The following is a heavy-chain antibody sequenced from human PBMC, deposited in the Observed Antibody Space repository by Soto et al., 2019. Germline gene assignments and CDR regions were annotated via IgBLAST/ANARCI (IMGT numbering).Heavy chain of an antibody. CDR3: ARGVASSSRTSLIY. J-gene: IGHJ4*02. CDR2: IYYSGST. D-gene: IGHD6-13*01. CDR1: GGSISSYY. Sequence: SETLSLTCTVSGGSISSYYWSWIRQPPGKGLEWIGYIYYSGSTNYNPSLKSRVTMSIDTTKNQFSLKLSSVTAADTAIYYCARGVASSSRTSLIYWGPGALVTVSS. V-gene: IGHV4-59*01.